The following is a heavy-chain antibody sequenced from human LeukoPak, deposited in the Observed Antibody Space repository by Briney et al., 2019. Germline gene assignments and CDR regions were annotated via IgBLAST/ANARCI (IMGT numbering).Heavy chain of an antibody. Sequence: ASVKVSCEASGYTFTSYDIKWVRQATGQGLEWMGWMNPNSGNTGYAQKFQGRVTMTRNTSICTAYMELSSLRSEDTAVYYCASVSDDSSVYYLDNWFDPWGQGTLVTVSS. CDR2: MNPNSGNT. CDR3: ASVSDDSSVYYLDNWFDP. J-gene: IGHJ5*02. V-gene: IGHV1-8*01. D-gene: IGHD3-22*01. CDR1: GYTFTSYD.